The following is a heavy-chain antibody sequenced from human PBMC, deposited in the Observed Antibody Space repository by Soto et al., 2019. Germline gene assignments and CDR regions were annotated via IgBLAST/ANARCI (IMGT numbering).Heavy chain of an antibody. D-gene: IGHD2-2*01. CDR1: GYTFTNSG. V-gene: IGHV1-18*01. CDR2: ISGYNGNT. Sequence: QGQLVQSGAEVKKPGASVKVSCKASGYTFTNSGMSWVRQAPGQGLEWMGWISGYNGNTNYAQKFQGRVTMTTDTATGTGFLDLRSRRSDDTAVYYCARCTHGSTTCYGRLDIWGQGTMVTVSS. J-gene: IGHJ3*02. CDR3: ARCTHGSTTCYGRLDI.